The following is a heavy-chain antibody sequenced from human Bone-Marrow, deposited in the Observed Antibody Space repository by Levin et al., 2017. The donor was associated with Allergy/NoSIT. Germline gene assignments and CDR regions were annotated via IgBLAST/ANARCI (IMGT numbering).Heavy chain of an antibody. Sequence: PSETLSLTCTVSGGSISSGGYYWSWIRQHPGKGLEWIGYIYYSGSTYYNPSLKSRVTISVDTSKNQFSLKLSSVTAADTAVYYCARRAADGDSNVYYYYYYMDVWGKGTTVTVSS. CDR3: ARRAADGDSNVYYYYYYMDV. V-gene: IGHV4-31*03. D-gene: IGHD4-17*01. CDR1: GGSISSGGYY. CDR2: IYYSGST. J-gene: IGHJ6*03.